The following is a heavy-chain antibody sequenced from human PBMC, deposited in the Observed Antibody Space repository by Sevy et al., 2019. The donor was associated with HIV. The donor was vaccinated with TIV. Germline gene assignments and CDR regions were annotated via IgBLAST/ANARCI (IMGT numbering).Heavy chain of an antibody. Sequence: ASVKVSCKVSGRTLTQLSIHWVRQAPGKGLDWMGTFDPEDDEKIYAQKFQGRVTMTEDTSTDTAFMELSRLRSEDTAVYHCATTKDYYESSGYPFDYWGQGTLVTVSS. CDR1: GRTLTQLS. D-gene: IGHD5-12*01. CDR3: ATTKDYYESSGYPFDY. V-gene: IGHV1-24*01. J-gene: IGHJ4*02. CDR2: FDPEDDEK.